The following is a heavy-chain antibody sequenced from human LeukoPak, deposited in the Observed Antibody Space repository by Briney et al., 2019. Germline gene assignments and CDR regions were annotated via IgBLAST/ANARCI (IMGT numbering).Heavy chain of an antibody. V-gene: IGHV3-48*01. CDR1: GFSFSSYS. Sequence: GGSLRLSCAASGFSFSSYSMNWVRQAPGKGLEWVSYISSTSVTIYYADSVKGRFTISRDNAKNSLYLQMNSLRAEDTAVYYCARASAAYYDFWSGYYANFDYWGQGTLVTVSS. CDR3: ARASAAYYDFWSGYYANFDY. D-gene: IGHD3-3*01. J-gene: IGHJ4*02. CDR2: ISSTSVTI.